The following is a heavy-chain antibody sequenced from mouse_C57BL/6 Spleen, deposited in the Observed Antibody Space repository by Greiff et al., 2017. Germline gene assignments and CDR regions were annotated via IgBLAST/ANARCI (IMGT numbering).Heavy chain of an antibody. CDR3: VRSPYYYGSSFYAMDY. CDR2: IRSKSNNYAT. Sequence: EVQRVESGGGLVQPKGSLKLSCAASGFSFNTYAMNWVRQAPGKGLEWVARIRSKSNNYATYYADSVKDRFTISRDDSESMLYLQMNNLKTEDTAMYYCVRSPYYYGSSFYAMDYWGQGTSVTVSS. V-gene: IGHV10-1*01. J-gene: IGHJ4*01. CDR1: GFSFNTYA. D-gene: IGHD1-1*01.